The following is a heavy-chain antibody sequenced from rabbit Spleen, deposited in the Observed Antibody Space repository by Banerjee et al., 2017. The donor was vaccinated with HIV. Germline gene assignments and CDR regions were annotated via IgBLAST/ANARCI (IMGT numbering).Heavy chain of an antibody. D-gene: IGHD4-1*01. CDR1: GVSFSGDSY. CDR3: ARDLAGVIGWNFYL. V-gene: IGHV1S40*01. J-gene: IGHJ4*01. Sequence: QSLEESGGDLVKPGASLTLTCIASGVSFSGDSYMCWVRQAPGKGLEWIACIDTGSSGFTYFASWAKGRFTISKTSSTTVTLQMTSLTAADTATHFCARDLAGVIGWNFYLWGPGTLVTVS. CDR2: IDTGSSGFT.